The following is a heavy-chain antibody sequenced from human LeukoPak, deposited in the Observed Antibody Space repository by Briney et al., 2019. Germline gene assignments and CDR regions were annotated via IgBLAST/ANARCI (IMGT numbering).Heavy chain of an antibody. D-gene: IGHD2-15*01. J-gene: IGHJ5*02. CDR1: GFTFSSHG. Sequence: GGSLRLSCAASGFTFSSHGMNWVRQAPGKGLEWVAYVNGDSAIVHYTDSVKGRFTISRDNAKNSLYLQMNSLRDEDTAIYYCAKAPRGVDNWFDPWGQGTLVTVSS. CDR3: AKAPRGVDNWFDP. V-gene: IGHV3-48*02. CDR2: VNGDSAIV.